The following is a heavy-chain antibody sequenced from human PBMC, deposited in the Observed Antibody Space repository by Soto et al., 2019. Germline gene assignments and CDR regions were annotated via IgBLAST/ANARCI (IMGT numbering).Heavy chain of an antibody. CDR1: GGTFSSYA. CDR3: ARPTRSYYDSSGQSAWFDP. CDR2: IIPIFGTA. Sequence: QVQLVQSGAEVKKPGSSVKVSCKASGGTFSSYAISWVRQAPGQGLEWMGGIIPIFGTANYAQKFQGRVTSTGDESTSTAYMDLSSLRSEDTAVYYCARPTRSYYDSSGQSAWFDPWGQGTLVTVSS. J-gene: IGHJ5*02. V-gene: IGHV1-69*12. D-gene: IGHD3-22*01.